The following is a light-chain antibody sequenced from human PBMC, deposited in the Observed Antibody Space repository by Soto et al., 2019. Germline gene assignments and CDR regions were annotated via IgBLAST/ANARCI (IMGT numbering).Light chain of an antibody. CDR3: QQSYSNHRT. V-gene: IGKV1-39*01. CDR2: AAS. Sequence: DIQMTQSPSSLSASVGDRFTITCRGSQSISSYLNWYQQKPGKAPKLLIYAASSLQSGVPSRFSGSGSGTDFTLTISSLQPEDFATYYCQQSYSNHRTFGQGTKVDIK. CDR1: QSISSY. J-gene: IGKJ1*01.